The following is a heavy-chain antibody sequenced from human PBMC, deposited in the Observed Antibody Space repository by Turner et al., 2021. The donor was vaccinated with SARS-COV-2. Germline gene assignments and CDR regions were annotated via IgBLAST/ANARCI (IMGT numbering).Heavy chain of an antibody. J-gene: IGHJ6*02. CDR1: GFTFSRYS. D-gene: IGHD2-15*01. CDR3: ASTSVVNYGMDV. CDR2: ISSSSSTI. Sequence: EVQLVESGGGLVQPGGSLRLSCAASGFTFSRYSMNWVRQAPGKGLEWVSYISSSSSTIYYAASVKGRFTISRDNAKNSLYLQMNSLRAEDTAVYYCASTSVVNYGMDVWGQGTTVTVSS. V-gene: IGHV3-48*01.